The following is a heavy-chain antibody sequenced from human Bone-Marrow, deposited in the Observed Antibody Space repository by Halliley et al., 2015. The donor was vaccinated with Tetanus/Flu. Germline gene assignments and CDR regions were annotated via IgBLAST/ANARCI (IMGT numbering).Heavy chain of an antibody. CDR2: ISGPRTYT. D-gene: IGHD4-17*01. V-gene: IGHV3-11*05. J-gene: IGHJ6*02. Sequence: WVSYISGPRTYTNNADSVRGRFIISRDNDKNFLYLQMNSLRPDDTAVYYCARDTGLYYHHYGMDVWGQGTTVIASS. CDR3: ARDTGLYYHHYGMDV.